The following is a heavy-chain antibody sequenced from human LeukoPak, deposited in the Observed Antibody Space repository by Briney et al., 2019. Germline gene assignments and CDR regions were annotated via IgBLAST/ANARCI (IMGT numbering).Heavy chain of an antibody. V-gene: IGHV3-21*01. Sequence: GGSLRLPCAASGFTFSTYSMNWVRQAPGKGLEWVSFISTSSSYIYYADSVKGRFTISRDNAKNSLYLQMNSLRADDTAVYYCAREAVQYSSSWYYFDYWGQGALVTVSS. CDR1: GFTFSTYS. CDR2: ISTSSSYI. J-gene: IGHJ4*02. CDR3: AREAVQYSSSWYYFDY. D-gene: IGHD6-13*01.